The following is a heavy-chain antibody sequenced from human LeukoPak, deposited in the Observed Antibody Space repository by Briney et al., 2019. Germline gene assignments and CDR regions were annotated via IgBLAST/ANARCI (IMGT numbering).Heavy chain of an antibody. CDR1: GFTFGDYT. CDR3: ATAAGGSYWVWYFDY. CDR2: IRSKAYGGTT. J-gene: IGHJ4*02. Sequence: KPGGSLRLSCTASGFTFGDYTMGWFRRAPGKGLEWVGFIRSKAYGGTTEYAASVKGRFTISRDDSKSIAYLQMNSLKTEDTAVYYCATAAGGSYWVWYFDYWGQGTLVTVSS. V-gene: IGHV3-49*05. D-gene: IGHD1-26*01.